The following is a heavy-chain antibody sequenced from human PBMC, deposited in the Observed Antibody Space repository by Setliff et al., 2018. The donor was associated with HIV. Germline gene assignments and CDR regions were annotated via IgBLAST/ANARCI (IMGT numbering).Heavy chain of an antibody. V-gene: IGHV4-61*01. Sequence: PSETLSLTCTVSGDSISSCISTHYCTWIRQPPGAGLEWIGYIFNSGTTNYNPSLKSRVTISLDTSKNQFSLNLSSVTAADTAVYYCARATTTPIAGMLAPPPDYWGQGTLVTVSS. CDR3: ARATTTPIAGMLAPPPDY. J-gene: IGHJ4*02. CDR1: GDSISSCISTHY. CDR2: IFNSGTT. D-gene: IGHD6-13*01.